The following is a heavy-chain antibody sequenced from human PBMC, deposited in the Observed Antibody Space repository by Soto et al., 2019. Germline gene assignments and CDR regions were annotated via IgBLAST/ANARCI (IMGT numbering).Heavy chain of an antibody. D-gene: IGHD1-26*01. Sequence: GSLRLSCAASGFTFSSYWMHWVRQAPGKGLVWVSRINSDGSSTSYADSVKGRFTISRDNAKNTLYLQMNSLRAEDTAVYYCARVESYVAYFDYWGQGTLVTVSS. V-gene: IGHV3-74*01. J-gene: IGHJ4*02. CDR1: GFTFSSYW. CDR2: INSDGSST. CDR3: ARVESYVAYFDY.